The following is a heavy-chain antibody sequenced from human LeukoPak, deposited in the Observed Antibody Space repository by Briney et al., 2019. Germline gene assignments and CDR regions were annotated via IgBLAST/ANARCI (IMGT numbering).Heavy chain of an antibody. CDR1: GGSISGYY. CDR3: ARGGIQLWLGSLNVYYFDY. J-gene: IGHJ4*02. Sequence: PSETLSLTYTVSGGSISGYYWSWIRQPPGKGLEWIGEINHSGSTNYNPSLKSRVTISVDTSKNQFSLKLSSVTAADTAVYYCARGGIQLWLGSLNVYYFDYWGQGTLVTVSS. D-gene: IGHD5-18*01. CDR2: INHSGST. V-gene: IGHV4-34*01.